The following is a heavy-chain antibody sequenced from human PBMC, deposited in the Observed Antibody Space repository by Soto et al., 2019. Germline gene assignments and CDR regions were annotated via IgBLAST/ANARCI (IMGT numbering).Heavy chain of an antibody. J-gene: IGHJ6*02. D-gene: IGHD6-13*01. CDR1: GFTFSSYG. CDR2: ISYDGSNK. Sequence: QPGGSLRLFCAASGFTFSSYGMHWVRQAPGKGLEWVAVISYDGSNKYYADSVKGRFTISRDNSKNTLYLQMNSLRAEDTAVYYCAKDLIAAAGDYYYYYGMDVWGQGTTVTVSS. V-gene: IGHV3-30*18. CDR3: AKDLIAAAGDYYYYYGMDV.